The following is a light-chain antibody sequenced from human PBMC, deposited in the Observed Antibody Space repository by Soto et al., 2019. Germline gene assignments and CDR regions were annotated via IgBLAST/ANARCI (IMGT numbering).Light chain of an antibody. CDR2: SVS. J-gene: IGLJ1*01. V-gene: IGLV2-14*03. CDR1: SSDIGAYDH. CDR3: ISYTVNRSYG. Sequence: QSALTQPASVSGSPGQSITISCSGTSSDIGAYDHVAWFQQFPGKTPKLMIYSVSNRPSGVSYRFSGSKSGNTASLTISGLQAEDEADYYCISYTVNRSYGFGTGTKLTVL.